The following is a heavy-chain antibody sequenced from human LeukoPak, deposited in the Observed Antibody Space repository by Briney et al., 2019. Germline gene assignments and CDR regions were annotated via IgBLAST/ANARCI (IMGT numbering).Heavy chain of an antibody. J-gene: IGHJ4*02. CDR1: GGSISSYY. Sequence: SETLSLTCTVSGGSISSYYWSWIRQPAGKGLEWIGRIYTSGSTNYNPSLKSRVTMSVDTSKNQFSLKLSSVTAADTAVYYCARGAPGYYDFWSGYYFDYWGQGTLVTASS. D-gene: IGHD3-3*01. CDR2: IYTSGST. V-gene: IGHV4-4*07. CDR3: ARGAPGYYDFWSGYYFDY.